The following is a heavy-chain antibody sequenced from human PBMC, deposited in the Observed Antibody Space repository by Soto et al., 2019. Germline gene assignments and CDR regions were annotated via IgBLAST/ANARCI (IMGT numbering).Heavy chain of an antibody. V-gene: IGHV3-23*01. CDR2: ISGSGGST. J-gene: IGHJ4*02. CDR3: ARAGVGIAVAGQLDY. Sequence: GGSLRLSCAASGFTFSSYAMSWVRQAPGKGLEWVSAISGSGGSTYYADSVKGRFTISRDNAKNSLYLQMNSLRDEDTAVYYCARAGVGIAVAGQLDYWGQGTLVTV. D-gene: IGHD6-19*01. CDR1: GFTFSSYA.